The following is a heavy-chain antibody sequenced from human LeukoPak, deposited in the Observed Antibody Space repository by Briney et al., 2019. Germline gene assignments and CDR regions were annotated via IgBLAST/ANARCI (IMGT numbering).Heavy chain of an antibody. D-gene: IGHD3-9*01. Sequence: GESLKISCKGSGYSFTSYWIGWVRQMPGKGLEWMGIIYPGDSDTRYSPSFQGQVTISADKSISTAYLQWSSLKASDTAMYYCARLYDILTSDYYGMDVWGQGTTVTVSS. CDR3: ARLYDILTSDYYGMDV. V-gene: IGHV5-51*01. J-gene: IGHJ6*02. CDR2: IYPGDSDT. CDR1: GYSFTSYW.